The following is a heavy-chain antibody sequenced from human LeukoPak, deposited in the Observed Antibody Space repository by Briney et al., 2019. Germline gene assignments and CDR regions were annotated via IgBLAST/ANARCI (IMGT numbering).Heavy chain of an antibody. J-gene: IGHJ4*02. D-gene: IGHD3-3*01. CDR2: ISSNGGST. CDR3: ARDHYDFWSGYYEVCLDY. CDR1: GFSFTAAW. Sequence: PGGSLRLSCAASGFSFTAAWMSWVRQAPGKGLEYVSAISSNGGSTYYANSVKGRFTISRDNSKNTLYLQMGSLRAEDMAVYYCARDHYDFWSGYYEVCLDYWGQGTLVTVSS. V-gene: IGHV3-64*01.